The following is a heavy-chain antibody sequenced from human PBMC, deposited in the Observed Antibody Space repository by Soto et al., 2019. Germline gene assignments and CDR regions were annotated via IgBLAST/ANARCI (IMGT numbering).Heavy chain of an antibody. V-gene: IGHV3-74*01. CDR1: GFTFSSYW. CDR3: AREWKIVSLDP. D-gene: IGHD1-1*01. J-gene: IGHJ5*02. CDR2: IHRDGSST. Sequence: EVQLVESGGGLVQPGGSLRLSCAASGFTFSSYWMHWVRQVPGKGLVWVSRIHRDGSSTGYADSVKGRFTISRDNAKNTLYLQMSSLRAEDTAVYYCAREWKIVSLDPWGQGTLVTVSS.